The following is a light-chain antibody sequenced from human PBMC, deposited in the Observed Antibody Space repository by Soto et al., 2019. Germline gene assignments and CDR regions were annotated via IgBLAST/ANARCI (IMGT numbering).Light chain of an antibody. Sequence: SYELTQPPSVSVAPGKTARITCGGNNIGSKSVHWYQQKPGQAPVVVIYYDSDRPSGIPERFSGSNSGNTATLTISRVEAGDEADYYCPVWDSSSDHPGFGGGTKLTVL. CDR3: PVWDSSSDHPG. CDR2: YDS. CDR1: NIGSKS. J-gene: IGLJ2*01. V-gene: IGLV3-21*04.